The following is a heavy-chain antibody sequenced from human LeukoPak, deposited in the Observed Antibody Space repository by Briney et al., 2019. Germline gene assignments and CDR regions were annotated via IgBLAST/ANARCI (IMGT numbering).Heavy chain of an antibody. CDR1: GFTLSSYG. D-gene: IGHD6-13*01. J-gene: IGHJ4*02. V-gene: IGHV3-30*18. CDR2: ISYDGSNK. CDR3: AKDGSSSWYYFDY. Sequence: PGGSLRLSCAASGFTLSSYGMHWVRQAPGKGLEWVAVISYDGSNKYYADSVKGRFTISRDNSKNTLYLHMNSLRAEDTALYYCAKDGSSSWYYFDYWGQGTLVTVSS.